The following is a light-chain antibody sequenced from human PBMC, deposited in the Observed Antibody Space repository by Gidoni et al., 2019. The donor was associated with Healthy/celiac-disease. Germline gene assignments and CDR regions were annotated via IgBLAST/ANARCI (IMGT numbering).Light chain of an antibody. V-gene: IGKV3-20*01. CDR3: QQYGSSPGT. J-gene: IGKJ4*01. CDR2: GAS. Sequence: EMVLTQSPGTLPLSPGERATLSCRASQSVSSSYLAWYQQKPGQAPRLLIYGASSRATGIPDRFSGSGSGTDFTLTISRLEPEDFAVYYCQQYGSSPGTFGGGTKVEIK. CDR1: QSVSSSY.